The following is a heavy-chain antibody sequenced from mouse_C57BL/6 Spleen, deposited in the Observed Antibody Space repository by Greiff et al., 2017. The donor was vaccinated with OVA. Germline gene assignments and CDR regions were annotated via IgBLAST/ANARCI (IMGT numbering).Heavy chain of an antibody. CDR2: IDPENGDT. J-gene: IGHJ3*01. CDR3: TTDGSSCRFAY. V-gene: IGHV14-4*01. CDR1: GFNIKDDY. Sequence: LVESGAELVRPGASVKLSCTASGFNIKDDYMHWVKQRPEQGLEWIGWIDPENGDTEYASKFQGKATITADTSSNTAYLQLSSLTSEDTAVYYCTTDGSSCRFAYWGQGTLVTVSA. D-gene: IGHD1-1*01.